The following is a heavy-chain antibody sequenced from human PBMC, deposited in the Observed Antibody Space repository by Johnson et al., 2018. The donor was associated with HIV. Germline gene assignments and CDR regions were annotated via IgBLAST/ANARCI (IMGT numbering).Heavy chain of an antibody. D-gene: IGHD1-26*01. CDR3: AKDRGYSGCPPDAFDI. V-gene: IGHV3-30-3*01. Sequence: VQLVESGGGVVQPGGSLTLSCAASGFSFSRYAMHWVRQAPGKGLEWVALISYDGSNQYYADSVKGRFTISRDNSENTLYLQMNSLRTEDTALYYCAKDRGYSGCPPDAFDIWGQGTMVTVSS. CDR2: ISYDGSNQ. CDR1: GFSFSRYA. J-gene: IGHJ3*02.